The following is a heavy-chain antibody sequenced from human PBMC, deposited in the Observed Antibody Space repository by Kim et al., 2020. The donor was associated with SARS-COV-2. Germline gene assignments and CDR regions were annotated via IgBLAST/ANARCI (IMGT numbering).Heavy chain of an antibody. V-gene: IGHV3-30*18. J-gene: IGHJ3*02. D-gene: IGHD3-3*01. Sequence: GGSLRLSCAASGFTFSSYAMHWVRQAPGKGLEWVAGIGYGGGRKYYADSVKGRFTISRDNSKNTLYLQMNSLRAEDTAVYYCAKEYDFWSGYYTKNACDICGQGTMVTVSP. CDR3: AKEYDFWSGYYTKNACDI. CDR1: GFTFSSYA. CDR2: IGYGGGRK.